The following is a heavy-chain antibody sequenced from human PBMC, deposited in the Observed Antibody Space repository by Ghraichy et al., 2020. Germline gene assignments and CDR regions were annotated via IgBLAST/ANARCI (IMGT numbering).Heavy chain of an antibody. CDR2: IYYSGST. CDR3: ATLCGSRRYDFWSGYYSANYYGMDV. J-gene: IGHJ6*02. Sequence: SETLSLTCTVSGGSISSSSYYWGWIRQPPGKGLEWIGSIYYSGSTYYNPSLKSRVTISVDTSKNQFSLKLSSVTAADTAVYYCATLCGSRRYDFWSGYYSANYYGMDVWGQGTTVTVSS. V-gene: IGHV4-39*01. CDR1: GGSISSSSYY. D-gene: IGHD3-3*01.